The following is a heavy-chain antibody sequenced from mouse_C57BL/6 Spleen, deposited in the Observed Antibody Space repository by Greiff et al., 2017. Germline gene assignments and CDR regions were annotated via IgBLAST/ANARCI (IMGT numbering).Heavy chain of an antibody. CDR1: GFTFSDYG. V-gene: IGHV5-17*01. CDR2: ISSGSSTI. Sequence: EVKLQESGGGLVKPGGSLKLSCAASGFTFSDYGMHWVRQAPEKGLEWVAYISSGSSTIYYADTVKGRFTISRDNAKNTLFLQMTSLRSEDTAMYYCARPGYYGSSYGAMDYWGQGTSVTVSS. D-gene: IGHD1-1*01. J-gene: IGHJ4*01. CDR3: ARPGYYGSSYGAMDY.